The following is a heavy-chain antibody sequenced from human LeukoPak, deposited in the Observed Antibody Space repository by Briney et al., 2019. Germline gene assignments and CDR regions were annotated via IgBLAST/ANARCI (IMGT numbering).Heavy chain of an antibody. V-gene: IGHV4-59*08. D-gene: IGHD1-26*01. CDR1: GRSISSYY. Sequence: SETLSLTCTVSGRSISSYYWSWIRQPPGKGLEWIVYIYYSGSTNYNPSLKSRVTISVDTSKNQFSLKLSSVTAADTAVYYCARLSCGSYCFDDWGQGTLVTVSS. J-gene: IGHJ4*02. CDR3: ARLSCGSYCFDD. CDR2: IYYSGST.